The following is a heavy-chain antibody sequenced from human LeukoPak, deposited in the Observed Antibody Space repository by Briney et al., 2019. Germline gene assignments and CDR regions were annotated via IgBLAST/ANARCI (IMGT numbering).Heavy chain of an antibody. V-gene: IGHV1-2*02. J-gene: IGHJ6*02. Sequence: ASVKVSCKASGYTFTGYYMHWVRQAPGQGLEWMGWINPNSGGTNYAQKFQGRVTMTRDTSISTAYMELSRLRSDDTAVYYCARDRSGDTMIVVPPGVYGMDVWGQGTTVTVSS. CDR3: ARDRSGDTMIVVPPGVYGMDV. D-gene: IGHD3-22*01. CDR2: INPNSGGT. CDR1: GYTFTGYY.